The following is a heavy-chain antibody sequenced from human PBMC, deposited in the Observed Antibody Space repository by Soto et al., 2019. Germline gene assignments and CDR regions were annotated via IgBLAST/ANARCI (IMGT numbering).Heavy chain of an antibody. Sequence: QVLLQESGPGLVQPLGTLSLSCAVSGVSISSNYYWGWVRQSPGKGLEWLGDISHIGSVNYSPSLMRRVSISMDRSENQFSVKLNSVTAADTSVYYCVRSFGWYAIDYWGEGTLVIVSS. CDR2: ISHIGSV. CDR1: GVSISSNYY. D-gene: IGHD6-19*01. V-gene: IGHV4-4*02. J-gene: IGHJ4*02. CDR3: VRSFGWYAIDY.